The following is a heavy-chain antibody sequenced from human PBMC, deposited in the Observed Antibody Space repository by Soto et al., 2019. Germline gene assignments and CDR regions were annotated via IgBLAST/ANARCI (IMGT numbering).Heavy chain of an antibody. Sequence: HPGGSLRLSCAASGFTFSSYAMSWVRQAPGKGLEWVSAISGSGGSTYYADSVKGRFTISRDNSKNTLYLQMNSLRAEDTAVYYCAKDIAVAGFSPHYWGQGTLVTVSS. D-gene: IGHD6-19*01. J-gene: IGHJ4*02. V-gene: IGHV3-23*01. CDR1: GFTFSSYA. CDR2: ISGSGGST. CDR3: AKDIAVAGFSPHY.